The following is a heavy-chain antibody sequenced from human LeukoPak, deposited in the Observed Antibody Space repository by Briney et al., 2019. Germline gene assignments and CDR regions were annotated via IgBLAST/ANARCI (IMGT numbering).Heavy chain of an antibody. J-gene: IGHJ4*02. Sequence: ASVKVSCKASGYTFTSYAMHWVRQAPGQRLEWMGWINAGNGNTKYSQEFQGRVTITRDTSASTAYMELSSLRAEDTAVYYCARSDIVVVVAATYDPPYYFDYWGQGTLVTVSS. CDR3: ARSDIVVVVAATYDPPYYFDY. V-gene: IGHV1-3*03. CDR1: GYTFTSYA. CDR2: INAGNGNT. D-gene: IGHD2-15*01.